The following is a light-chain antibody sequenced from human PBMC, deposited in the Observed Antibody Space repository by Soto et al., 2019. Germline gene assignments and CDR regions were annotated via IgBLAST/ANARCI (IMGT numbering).Light chain of an antibody. V-gene: IGKV3-20*01. J-gene: IGKJ2*01. CDR2: GIS. CDR3: QQYSTLPHT. Sequence: ESVLTQSPGTLSLSPGERATLSCRVSQSVSNSYFAWYQQKPGQAPRLLIYGISSRATGIPDRFSGSGSRTDFTLTISRLEPEDFVVYYCQQYSTLPHTFGQGTKLEVK. CDR1: QSVSNSY.